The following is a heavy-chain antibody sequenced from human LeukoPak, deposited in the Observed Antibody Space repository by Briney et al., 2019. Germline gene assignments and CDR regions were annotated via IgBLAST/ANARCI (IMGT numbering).Heavy chain of an antibody. D-gene: IGHD6-19*01. CDR1: GGSISSRNYY. Sequence: KPSETLSLTCTVSGGSISSRNYYWGWIRQPPGKGLEWITSIHYSGSIYYNPSLESRITISLDTSENQFSLNLISVTAADTAVYYCARLRALAGTSRIDYWGQGTLVAVST. V-gene: IGHV4-39*01. J-gene: IGHJ4*02. CDR3: ARLRALAGTSRIDY. CDR2: IHYSGSI.